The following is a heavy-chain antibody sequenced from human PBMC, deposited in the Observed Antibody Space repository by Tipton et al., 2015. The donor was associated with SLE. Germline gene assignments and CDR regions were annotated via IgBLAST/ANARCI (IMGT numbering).Heavy chain of an antibody. Sequence: TLSLTCTVSGGSISSHYWSWFRHPPGQGLERFGYIYYSWSTNYNPSPKSRVTISVYTSKNHFSLKLFSVTAADTAVYYCVRQGGTMGPYHRIDFWGQGTTVTVSS. V-gene: IGHV4-59*08. D-gene: IGHD1-26*01. CDR1: GGSISSHY. J-gene: IGHJ6*02. CDR3: VRQGGTMGPYHRIDF. CDR2: IYYSWST.